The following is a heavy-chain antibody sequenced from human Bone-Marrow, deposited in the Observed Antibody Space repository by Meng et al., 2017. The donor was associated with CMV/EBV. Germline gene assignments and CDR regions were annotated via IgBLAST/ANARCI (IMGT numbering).Heavy chain of an antibody. Sequence: ASVKVSCKASGYTFTTYSITWVRQAPGQGLEWMGWISPYNGNTDYAQKFQGRVTMTTDTSTSTAYMEVRSLTSDDTAIYYCARAQAGVGWFDPWGQGTLVTVSS. J-gene: IGHJ5*02. D-gene: IGHD6-19*01. CDR3: ARAQAGVGWFDP. CDR1: GYTFTTYS. CDR2: ISPYNGNT. V-gene: IGHV1-18*01.